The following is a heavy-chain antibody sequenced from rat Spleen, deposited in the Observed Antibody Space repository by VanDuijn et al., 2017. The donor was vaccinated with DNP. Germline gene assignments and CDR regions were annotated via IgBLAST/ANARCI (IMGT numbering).Heavy chain of an antibody. V-gene: IGHV3-1*01. CDR2: INYSGST. Sequence: EVRLQESGPGLVQPSQSLSLTCSVTGYSITSNYWAWIRKFPGNKMEWIGYINYSGSTGYNPSLKSRISITRDTSKNQFFLQLNSVNTEETATYYCARGVSSYCGYNSYWYFDFWGPGTMVTVSS. J-gene: IGHJ1*01. CDR1: GYSITSNY. CDR3: ARGVSSYCGYNSYWYFDF. D-gene: IGHD1-9*01.